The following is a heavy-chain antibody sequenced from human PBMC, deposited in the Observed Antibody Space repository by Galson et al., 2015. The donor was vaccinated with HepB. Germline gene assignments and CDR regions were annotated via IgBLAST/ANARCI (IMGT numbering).Heavy chain of an antibody. CDR1: GGSISSGDYY. D-gene: IGHD3-22*01. J-gene: IGHJ4*02. Sequence: LSLTCTVSGGSISSGDYYWSWIRQPPGKGLEWIGYIHYSGNTYYNPSLESRITISVDTSKNQFSLKLSSVTAADTAVYYCARERTNYDRSGYYYYFDYWGQGTLVTVSS. CDR3: ARERTNYDRSGYYYYFDY. CDR2: IHYSGNT. V-gene: IGHV4-30-4*01.